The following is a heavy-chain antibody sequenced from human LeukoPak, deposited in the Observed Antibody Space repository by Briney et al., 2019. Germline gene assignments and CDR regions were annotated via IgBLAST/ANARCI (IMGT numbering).Heavy chain of an antibody. V-gene: IGHV3-23*01. Sequence: PGGSLRLSCAASGFTFSSYAMSWVRQAPGKGLEWVSGIGGSGGSTYYADSVKGRFTISRDNAKTSLYLQMNSLRAEDTSVYYCARSAQWELPDYWGQGTLVTVSS. CDR2: IGGSGGST. J-gene: IGHJ4*02. D-gene: IGHD1-26*01. CDR1: GFTFSSYA. CDR3: ARSAQWELPDY.